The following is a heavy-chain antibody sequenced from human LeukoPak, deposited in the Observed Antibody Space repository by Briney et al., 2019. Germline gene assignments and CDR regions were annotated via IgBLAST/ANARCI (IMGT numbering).Heavy chain of an antibody. CDR1: GGSISSYY. J-gene: IGHJ5*02. D-gene: IGHD5-12*01. CDR2: INQSGST. CDR3: ARYPEREKWLST. Sequence: PSETLSLTCTVSGGSISSYYWSWIRQPPGKGLEWIGEINQSGSTKYNPSLKSRVTISLDTSKNQFSVRLTSVTAADTAVYYCARYPEREKWLSTWGQGTLVTVSS. V-gene: IGHV4-34*01.